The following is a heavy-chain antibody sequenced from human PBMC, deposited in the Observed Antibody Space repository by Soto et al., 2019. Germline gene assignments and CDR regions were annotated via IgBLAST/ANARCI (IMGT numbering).Heavy chain of an antibody. J-gene: IGHJ4*02. D-gene: IGHD6-25*01. CDR3: TGGGGDF. CDR2: IYYSGSDSGST. V-gene: IGHV4-59*01. Sequence: LSETLSLTCTVSGGSINTYYWSWIRQPPGKGLEWIGYIYYSGSDSGSTNYIPSLKSRVTISVDTSKNQFSLRLTSVTAADTAVYFCTGGGGDFWGQGTLVTVSS. CDR1: GGSINTYY.